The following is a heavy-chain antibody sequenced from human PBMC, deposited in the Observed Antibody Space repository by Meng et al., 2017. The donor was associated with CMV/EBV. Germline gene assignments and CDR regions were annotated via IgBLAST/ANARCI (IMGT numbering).Heavy chain of an antibody. J-gene: IGHJ6*02. D-gene: IGHD3-10*01. CDR1: GFTFSNAW. Sequence: GGSLRLSCAASGFTFSNAWISWVRQAPGKWLEWVSYISSSGSTIYYADSAKGRFTISRDNAKNSLYLQMNSLRAEDTAVYYCARAGYYGSGSYYNGRRFVYYGMDVWGQGTTVTVSS. V-gene: IGHV3-11*04. CDR3: ARAGYYGSGSYYNGRRFVYYGMDV. CDR2: ISSSGSTI.